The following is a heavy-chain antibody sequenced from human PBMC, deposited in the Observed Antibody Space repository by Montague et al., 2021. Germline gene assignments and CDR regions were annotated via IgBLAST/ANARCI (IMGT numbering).Heavy chain of an antibody. CDR1: RSLINSDYY. J-gene: IGHJ6*03. CDR2: VSHGGRT. Sequence: SETLSLTCTVSRSLINSDYYWGWIRQPPRKGLEWMGSVSHGGRTYYNPSLKCRVTISVDTSNNHFSLKLSSVTAADTAMYYCARERDRYYYLDIWGKGTTITVSS. CDR3: ARERDRYYYLDI. V-gene: IGHV4-38-2*02.